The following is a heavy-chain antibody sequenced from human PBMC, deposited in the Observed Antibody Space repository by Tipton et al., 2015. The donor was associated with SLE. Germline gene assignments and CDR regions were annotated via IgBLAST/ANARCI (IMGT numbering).Heavy chain of an antibody. D-gene: IGHD3-3*01. V-gene: IGHV4-39*07. Sequence: TLSLTCTVSGASISSTSYYWGWIRQAPGKGLEWIGSIYNSGNTYYNASLKSRVTISVDTSKNQFSLRLSSVSAADTAVYYCARDFWSGYGSFDSWGQGTLVTVSP. CDR2: IYNSGNT. CDR3: ARDFWSGYGSFDS. CDR1: GASISSTSYY. J-gene: IGHJ4*02.